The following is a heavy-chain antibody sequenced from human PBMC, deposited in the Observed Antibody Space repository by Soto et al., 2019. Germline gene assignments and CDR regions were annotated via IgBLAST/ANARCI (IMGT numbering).Heavy chain of an antibody. CDR1: GFTFSTYA. V-gene: IGHV3-23*01. J-gene: IGHJ3*01. D-gene: IGHD6-13*01. Sequence: GGSLRLSCAASGFTFSTYAMSWVRQAPGKGLEWLSGISGGGDDIYFADSVMGRCTISRDDSKNTLYLQINSLRAEDSALYYCAKTHYSSTWGDAFDVWGQGTLVTVS. CDR3: AKTHYSSTWGDAFDV. CDR2: ISGGGDDI.